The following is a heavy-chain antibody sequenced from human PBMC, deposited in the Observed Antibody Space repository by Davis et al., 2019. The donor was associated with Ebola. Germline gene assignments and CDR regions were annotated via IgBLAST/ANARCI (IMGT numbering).Heavy chain of an antibody. CDR2: ISGSGGST. D-gene: IGHD3-3*01. CDR1: GFTFSSYA. J-gene: IGHJ4*02. Sequence: PGGSLRLSCAASGFTFSSYAMSWVRQAPGKGLEWVSAISGSGGSTYYADSVKGRFTISRDNAKNSLYLQMNSLRAEDTAVYYCARDHYDFWRGSESLGYYFDYWGQGTLVTVSS. V-gene: IGHV3-23*01. CDR3: ARDHYDFWRGSESLGYYFDY.